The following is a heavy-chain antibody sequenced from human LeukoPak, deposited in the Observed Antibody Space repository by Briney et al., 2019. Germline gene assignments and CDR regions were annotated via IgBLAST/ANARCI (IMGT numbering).Heavy chain of an antibody. CDR1: GYTFTAYY. D-gene: IGHD4-23*01. CDR3: ARDYGSNSGLDY. CDR2: INPVNGGT. Sequence: ASVRVSCKASGYTFTAYYMHWVRQAPGQGLEWAGRINPVNGGTDYAQNFQGRVTMTRDTSISTAYMDLSSLRSDDTAVYYCARDYGSNSGLDYWGQGTLVTVSS. J-gene: IGHJ4*02. V-gene: IGHV1-2*06.